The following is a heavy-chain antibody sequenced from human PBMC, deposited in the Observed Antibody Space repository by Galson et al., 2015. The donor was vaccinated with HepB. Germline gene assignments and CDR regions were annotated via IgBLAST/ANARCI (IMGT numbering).Heavy chain of an antibody. J-gene: IGHJ5*02. CDR1: GYSFTSYW. V-gene: IGHV5-10-1*01. CDR3: AGRLSVSRVTTSPWWFDP. CDR2: IDPSDSYT. D-gene: IGHD4-11*01. Sequence: QSGAEVKKPGESLRISCKGSGYSFTSYWISWVRQMPGKGLEWMGRIDPSDSYTNYSPSFQGHVTISADKSISTAYLQWSSLKASDTAMYYCAGRLSVSRVTTSPWWFDPWGQGTLVTVSS.